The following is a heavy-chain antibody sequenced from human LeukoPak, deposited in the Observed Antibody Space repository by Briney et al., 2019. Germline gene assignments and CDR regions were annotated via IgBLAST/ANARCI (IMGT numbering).Heavy chain of an antibody. V-gene: IGHV1-69*13. CDR3: VRDGSYYDSSGYYYLY. CDR2: IIPIFGTA. Sequence: ASVKVSCKASGGTFSSYAISWVRQAPGQGLEWMGGIIPIFGTANYAQKFQGRVTIIADESTSTAYMELSSLRSEDTAVYYCVRDGSYYDSSGYYYLYWGRGTLVTVSS. CDR1: GGTFSSYA. J-gene: IGHJ4*02. D-gene: IGHD3-22*01.